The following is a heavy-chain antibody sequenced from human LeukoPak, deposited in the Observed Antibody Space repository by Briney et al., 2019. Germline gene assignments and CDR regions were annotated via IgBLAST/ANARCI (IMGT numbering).Heavy chain of an antibody. D-gene: IGHD3-22*01. V-gene: IGHV3-48*02. CDR2: ISSGSSTI. CDR1: GFTFSSYS. CDR3: ARHSLRGRIVGRWAFDY. Sequence: PGGSLRLSCVASGFTFSSYSMNWVRQAPGKGLEWLSYISSGSSTIYYADSVKGRFTISRDNAKNSLYLQMNSLRDEDTAVYYCARHSLRGRIVGRWAFDYWGQGTLVTVSS. J-gene: IGHJ4*02.